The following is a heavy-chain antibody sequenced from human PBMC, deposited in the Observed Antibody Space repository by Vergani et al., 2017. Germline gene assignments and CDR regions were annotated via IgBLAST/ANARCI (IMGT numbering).Heavy chain of an antibody. CDR2: ISSSSSYI. CDR3: ARDRSIWGSSWSSDAFDI. V-gene: IGHV3-21*01. CDR1: GFTFSSYS. Sequence: EVQLVESGGGLVKPGGSLRLSCAASGFTFSSYSMNWVRQAPGKGLEWVSSISSSSSYIYYADSVKGRFTISRDNAKNSLYLQMNSLRAEDTAVYYCARDRSIWGSSWSSDAFDIWGQGTMVTVSS. D-gene: IGHD6-13*01. J-gene: IGHJ3*02.